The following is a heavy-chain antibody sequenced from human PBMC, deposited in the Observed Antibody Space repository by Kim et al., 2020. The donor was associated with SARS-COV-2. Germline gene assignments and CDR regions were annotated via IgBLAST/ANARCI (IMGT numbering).Heavy chain of an antibody. Sequence: GGSLRLSCAASGFTFSSYSMNWVRQAPGTGLELVSSISSSSSYIYYADSVKGRFTISRDNAKNSLYLQMNSLRAEDTAVYYCARVLGYGDYDFWGQGTLVTVSS. J-gene: IGHJ4*02. CDR3: ARVLGYGDYDF. D-gene: IGHD4-17*01. V-gene: IGHV3-21*01. CDR1: GFTFSSYS. CDR2: ISSSSSYI.